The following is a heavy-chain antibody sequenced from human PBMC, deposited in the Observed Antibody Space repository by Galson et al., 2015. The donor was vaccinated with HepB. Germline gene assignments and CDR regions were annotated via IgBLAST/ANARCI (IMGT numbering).Heavy chain of an antibody. V-gene: IGHV1-69*04. CDR1: GYTFTSYY. CDR3: ARDSWFDP. CDR2: IIPILGIA. Sequence: SVKVSCKASGYTFTSYYMHWVRQAPGQGLEWMGRIIPILGIANYAQKFQGRVTITADKSTSTAYMELSSLRSEDTAVYYCARDSWFDPWGQGTLVTVSS. J-gene: IGHJ5*02.